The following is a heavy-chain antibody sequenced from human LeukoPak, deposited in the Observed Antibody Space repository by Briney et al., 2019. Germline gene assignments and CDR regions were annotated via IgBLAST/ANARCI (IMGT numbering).Heavy chain of an antibody. CDR3: AKDWKRLGSSTSCYFDY. D-gene: IGHD2-2*01. Sequence: GGSLRLSCAASGFTFSSYAMSWVRQAPGKGLEWVSAISGSGGSTYYADSVKGRFTISRDNSKNTLYLQMNSLRAEDTAVYYCAKDWKRLGSSTSCYFDYWGQGTLVTVSS. V-gene: IGHV3-23*01. J-gene: IGHJ4*02. CDR1: GFTFSSYA. CDR2: ISGSGGST.